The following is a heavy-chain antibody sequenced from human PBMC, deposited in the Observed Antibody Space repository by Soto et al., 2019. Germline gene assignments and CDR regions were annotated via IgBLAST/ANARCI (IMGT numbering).Heavy chain of an antibody. D-gene: IGHD3-3*01. J-gene: IGHJ4*02. CDR2: TYYRSKWFY. V-gene: IGHV6-1*01. Sequence: SQTRSLPCAISGDSVSSNSAAWNWIRQSPSRGPEFLGRTYYRSKWFYDYAVSVKSRITINPDTSKNQFSLQLNSVTPEDTAMYYCVRSGSGDLDYWGQGTLVTVSS. CDR1: GDSVSSNSAA. CDR3: VRSGSGDLDY.